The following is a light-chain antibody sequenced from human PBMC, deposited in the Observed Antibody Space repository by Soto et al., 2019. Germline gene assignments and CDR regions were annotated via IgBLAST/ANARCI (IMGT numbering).Light chain of an antibody. CDR3: QQYGSSPST. J-gene: IGKJ5*01. V-gene: IGKV3-20*01. CDR1: QTVSSSY. CDR2: GAS. Sequence: EIVLTQSPGTLSLSPGERATLSSRASQTVSSSYLAWYQQKPGQAPRLLIHGASSRATGIPDRFSGSGSGTDFTLTISRLEPEDFAVYYCQQYGSSPSTFGQGTRLEIK.